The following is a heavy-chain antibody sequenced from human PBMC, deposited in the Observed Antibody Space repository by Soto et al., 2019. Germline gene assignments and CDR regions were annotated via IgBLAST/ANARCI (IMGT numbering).Heavy chain of an antibody. V-gene: IGHV1-18*01. Sequence: QVQLVQSGPEVKKPGASVTVSCKTSGYTFTDHGIDWVRQAPGQGLEWVGWVSSYNGNTNYAYNLKDRVIMTTDASTSTAYMELRGLRSADTAVYYCARVFPDGWVEPGVVRGYLDTWGRGTLVTVSS. CDR3: ARVFPDGWVEPGVVRGYLDT. D-gene: IGHD3-10*01. CDR2: VSSYNGNT. CDR1: GYTFTDHG. J-gene: IGHJ4*02.